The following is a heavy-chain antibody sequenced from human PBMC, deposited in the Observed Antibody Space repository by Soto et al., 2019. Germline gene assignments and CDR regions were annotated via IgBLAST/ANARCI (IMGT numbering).Heavy chain of an antibody. J-gene: IGHJ5*02. V-gene: IGHV1-46*01. CDR2: INPHGGST. CDR3: ARSPAGNFGIIIEGTNWFAT. D-gene: IGHD1-26*01. CDR1: RDTFTSYY. Sequence: ASVKVSCKAPRDTFTSYYINWGRQAPGQGLEWIGVINPHGGSTVYAQKFQGRVTMTRDTSASTVYMELSSLRSEDTAVYYCARSPAGNFGIIIEGTNWFATWGQGTLVTVSS.